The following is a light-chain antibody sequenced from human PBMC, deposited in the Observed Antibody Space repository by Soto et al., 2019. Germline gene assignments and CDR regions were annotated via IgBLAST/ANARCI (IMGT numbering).Light chain of an antibody. CDR1: SSDVGGYNY. CDR2: DVS. J-gene: IGLJ1*01. V-gene: IGLV2-14*01. Sequence: QSALTQPASVSRSPGQSITISCTGTSSDVGGYNYVSRYQQHPGKAPKLMIYDVSNRPSGVSNRFSGSKSGNTASLTISGLQAEDEADYYCSSYTSSLLYVFGTGTKLTVL. CDR3: SSYTSSLLYV.